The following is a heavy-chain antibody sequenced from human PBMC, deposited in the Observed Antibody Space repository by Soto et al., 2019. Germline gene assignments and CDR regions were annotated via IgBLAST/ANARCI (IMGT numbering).Heavy chain of an antibody. CDR3: AKDRRAGGNSAFYFDF. D-gene: IGHD3-16*01. J-gene: IGHJ4*02. V-gene: IGHV3-23*01. Sequence: PAGSLSLSCAASGFKFSNYAMSWVRQAPGKGLEWVSLISATGGGTYYADSVKGRFTISRDNSHNTLYLQVHSLTAEDTAVYYCAKDRRAGGNSAFYFDFWGQGAQVTVSS. CDR1: GFKFSNYA. CDR2: ISATGGGT.